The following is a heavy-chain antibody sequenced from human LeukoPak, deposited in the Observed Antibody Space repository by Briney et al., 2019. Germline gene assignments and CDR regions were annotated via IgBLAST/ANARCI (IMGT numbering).Heavy chain of an antibody. CDR3: ARDEYDSSGYRLFDY. J-gene: IGHJ4*02. V-gene: IGHV3-33*01. D-gene: IGHD3-22*01. CDR1: GFTLSSYG. CDR2: IWYDGSNK. Sequence: GGSLRLSCAASGFTLSSYGMHWVRQAPGKGLERVAVIWYDGSNKYYADSVKGRFTISRDNSKNALYLQMNSLRAEDTAVYYCARDEYDSSGYRLFDYWGQGTLVTVSS.